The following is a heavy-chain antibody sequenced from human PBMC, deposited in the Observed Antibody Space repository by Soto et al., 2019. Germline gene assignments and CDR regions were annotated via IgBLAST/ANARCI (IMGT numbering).Heavy chain of an antibody. Sequence: GASVKVSCKAPRGTFSSYTINWVRQAPGQGLEWMGGFDPEDGETIYAQKFQGRVAMTEDTSTDTAYMELSSLRSEDTAVYYCATGLYSGYVGPRFYAFDIWGQGTMVTVSS. J-gene: IGHJ3*02. CDR1: RGTFSSYT. CDR2: FDPEDGET. V-gene: IGHV1-24*01. D-gene: IGHD5-12*01. CDR3: ATGLYSGYVGPRFYAFDI.